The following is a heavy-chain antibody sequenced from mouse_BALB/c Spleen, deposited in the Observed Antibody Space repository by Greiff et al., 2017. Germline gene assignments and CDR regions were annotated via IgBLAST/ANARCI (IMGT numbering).Heavy chain of an antibody. CDR2: ISSGGSYT. CDR1: GFTFSSYG. V-gene: IGHV5-6*01. J-gene: IGHJ2*01. D-gene: IGHD2-4*01. CDR3: ARHDYDY. Sequence: EVQLQESGGDLVKPGGSLKLSCAASGFTFSSYGMSWVRQTPDKRLEWVATISSGGSYTYYPDSVKGRFTISRDNAKNTLYLQMSSLKSEDTAMYYCARHDYDYWGQGTTLTVSS.